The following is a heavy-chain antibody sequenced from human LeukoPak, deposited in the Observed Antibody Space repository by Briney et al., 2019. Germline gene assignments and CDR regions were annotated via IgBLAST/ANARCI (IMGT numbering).Heavy chain of an antibody. J-gene: IGHJ4*02. D-gene: IGHD3-16*01. CDR1: GFTVSSNY. V-gene: IGHV3-53*01. Sequence: GGSLRLSCAASGFTVSSNYMSWVRQAPGKGLEWVSVIYSGGSTYYADSVKGRFTISRDNSKNTLYLQMNSLRAEDTAIYYCAKTLLGDLAHIDYWGQGTVVTVSP. CDR2: IYSGGST. CDR3: AKTLLGDLAHIDY.